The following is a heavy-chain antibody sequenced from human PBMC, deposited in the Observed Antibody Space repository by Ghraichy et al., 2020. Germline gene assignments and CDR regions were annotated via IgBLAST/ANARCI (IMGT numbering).Heavy chain of an antibody. CDR1: GYTFTSYA. CDR3: ASPPPGYDFWSGLDY. D-gene: IGHD3-3*01. CDR2: INAGNGNT. V-gene: IGHV1-3*01. J-gene: IGHJ4*02. Sequence: ASVKVSCKASGYTFTSYAMHWVRQAPGQRLEWMGWINAGNGNTKYSQKFQGRVTITRDTSASTAYMELSSLRSEDTAVYYCASPPPGYDFWSGLDYWGQGTLVTVSS.